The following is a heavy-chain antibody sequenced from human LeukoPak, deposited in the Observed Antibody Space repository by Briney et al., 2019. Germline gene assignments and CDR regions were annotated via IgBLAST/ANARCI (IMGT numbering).Heavy chain of an antibody. CDR2: IYPGDSDT. V-gene: IGHV5-51*01. Sequence: PGESLKISCKGSGYSFTSYWIGWVRQMPGKGLEWMGIIYPGDSDTRYSPSFQGQVTISADKSISTAYLQWSSLKASDTAMYYCARHPRGRNIAAYTNLDYWGQGTLVTVSS. CDR1: GYSFTSYW. CDR3: ARHPRGRNIAAYTNLDY. D-gene: IGHD6-13*01. J-gene: IGHJ4*02.